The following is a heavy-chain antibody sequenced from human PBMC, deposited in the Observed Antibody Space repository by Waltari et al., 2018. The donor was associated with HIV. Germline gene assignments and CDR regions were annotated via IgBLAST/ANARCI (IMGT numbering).Heavy chain of an antibody. D-gene: IGHD6-19*01. J-gene: IGHJ4*02. CDR3: AKGASGWSPGY. Sequence: QVQLVESGGGVVQPGRSLRLSCAASGFPFSSYAMHWVRQAPGKGREWVAVISYYGDNKYYADSVKGRFTISRDNSKNTLYLQMNSLRAEDTAVYYCAKGASGWSPGYWGQGTLVTVSS. V-gene: IGHV3-30*18. CDR2: ISYYGDNK. CDR1: GFPFSSYA.